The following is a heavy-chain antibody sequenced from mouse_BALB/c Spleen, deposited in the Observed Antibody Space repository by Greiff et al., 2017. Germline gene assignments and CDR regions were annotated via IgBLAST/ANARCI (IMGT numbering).Heavy chain of an antibody. D-gene: IGHD2-1*01. Sequence: EVKLVESGGGLVQPGGSRKLSCAASGFTFSSFGMHWVRQAPEKGLEWVAYISSGSSTIYYADTVKGRFTISRDNPKNTLFLQMTSLKSEDTAMYYCAREYGNYFDVWGAGTTVTVSS. CDR3: AREYGNYFDV. CDR2: ISSGSSTI. J-gene: IGHJ1*01. V-gene: IGHV5-17*02. CDR1: GFTFSSFG.